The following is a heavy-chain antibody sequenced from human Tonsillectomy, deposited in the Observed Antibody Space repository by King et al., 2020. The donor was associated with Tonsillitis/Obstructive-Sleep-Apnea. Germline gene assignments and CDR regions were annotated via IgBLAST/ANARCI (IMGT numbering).Heavy chain of an antibody. D-gene: IGHD2-2*02. V-gene: IGHV3-33*01. J-gene: IGHJ3*02. CDR3: ARVVPAAIEGAFDI. CDR2: IWYDGSNK. CDR1: GFTFSNYG. Sequence: QLVQSGGGVVQPRRSLRLSCAASGFTFSNYGMHWVRQAPGKGLEWVAVIWYDGSNKYYADSVKGRFTISRDNSKNTLYLQMNSLRAEDTAVYYCARVVPAAIEGAFDIWGQGTMVTVSS.